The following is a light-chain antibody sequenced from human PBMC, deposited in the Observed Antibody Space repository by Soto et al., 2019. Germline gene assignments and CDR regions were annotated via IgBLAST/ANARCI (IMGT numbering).Light chain of an antibody. V-gene: IGLV2-14*01. Sequence: QSALTQPASVSGSPGQSITISCTGTSSDVGGYNFVSWYQQHPGKAPKLMIYDVSSRPSGVSNRFSGSKSGNTASLTISGLQAEDEADYFCSSYTSNSTLPYVFGTGTKLTVL. CDR1: SSDVGGYNF. CDR3: SSYTSNSTLPYV. CDR2: DVS. J-gene: IGLJ1*01.